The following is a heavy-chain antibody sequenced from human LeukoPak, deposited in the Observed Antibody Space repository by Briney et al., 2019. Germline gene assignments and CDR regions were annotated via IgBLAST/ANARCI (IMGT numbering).Heavy chain of an antibody. V-gene: IGHV1-46*01. Sequence: ATVKVSCKASGGTFSSYAISWVRQAPGQGLEWMGIINPSGGSTSYAQKFQGRVTMTRDTSTSTVYMELSSLRSEDTAVYYCARASQMANDYWGQGTLVTVSS. CDR2: INPSGGST. J-gene: IGHJ4*02. CDR3: ARASQMANDY. CDR1: GGTFSSYA. D-gene: IGHD5-24*01.